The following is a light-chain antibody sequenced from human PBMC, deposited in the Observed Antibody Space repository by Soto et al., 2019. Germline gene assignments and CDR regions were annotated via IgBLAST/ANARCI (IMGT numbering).Light chain of an antibody. CDR1: QSVTSSY. V-gene: IGKV3-20*01. J-gene: IGKJ4*01. Sequence: EIVLTQSPGTLSLSPGERLTLSCRASQSVTSSYLAWYQHKPGQAPRLLIYGASTKATGTPDRFSGSGSGTDFTLTISRLEPEDFAVYYCQQYGSSPPLSFGGGTKV. CDR3: QQYGSSPPLS. CDR2: GAS.